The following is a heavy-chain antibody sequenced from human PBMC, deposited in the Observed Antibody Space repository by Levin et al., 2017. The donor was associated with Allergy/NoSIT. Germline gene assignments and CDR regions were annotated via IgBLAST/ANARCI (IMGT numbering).Heavy chain of an antibody. CDR3: ARERGGSFGRYYDFWSGDYYFDY. CDR2: INPSGGST. CDR1: GYTFTSYY. J-gene: IGHJ4*02. D-gene: IGHD3-3*01. V-gene: IGHV1-46*01. Sequence: ASVKVSCKASGYTFTSYYMHWVRQAPGQGLEWMGIINPSGGSTSYAQKFQGRVTMTRDTSTSTVYMELSSLRSEDTAVYYCARERGGSFGRYYDFWSGDYYFDYWGQGTLVTVSS.